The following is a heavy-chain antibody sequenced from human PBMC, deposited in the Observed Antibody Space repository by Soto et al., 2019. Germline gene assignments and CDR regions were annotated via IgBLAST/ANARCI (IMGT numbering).Heavy chain of an antibody. J-gene: IGHJ4*02. CDR1: GASITYGNYA. D-gene: IGHD1-26*01. CDR2: INHLETT. CDR3: ARGGGSDSFDY. V-gene: IGHV4-30-2*01. Sequence: QLQLHESGSGLVKPSQTLSLTCTVSGASITYGNYAWSWIRQTPGKGLEWIGYINHLETTFYNPSFESPLTLSIDRAKNQVSLNLNSMSAADRAVYFCARGGGSDSFDYWGQGILVTVSS.